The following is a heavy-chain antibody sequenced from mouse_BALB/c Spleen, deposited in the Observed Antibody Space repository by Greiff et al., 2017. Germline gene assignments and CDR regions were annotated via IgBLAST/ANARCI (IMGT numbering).Heavy chain of an antibody. CDR2: IWGDGST. CDR1: GFSLTGYG. V-gene: IGHV2-6-7*01. CDR3: ARGEDYYGSSSFAY. J-gene: IGHJ3*01. Sequence: VKLMESGPGLVAPSQSLSITCTVSGFSLTGYGVNWVRQPPGKGLEWLGMIWGDGSTDYNSALKSRLSISKDNSKSQVFLKMNSLQTDDTARYYCARGEDYYGSSSFAYWGQGTLVTVSA. D-gene: IGHD1-1*01.